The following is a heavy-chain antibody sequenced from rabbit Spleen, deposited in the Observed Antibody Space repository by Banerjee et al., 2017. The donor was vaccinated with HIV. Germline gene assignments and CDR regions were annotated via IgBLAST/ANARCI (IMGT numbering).Heavy chain of an antibody. V-gene: IGHV1S47*01. CDR1: GFDFSSYG. CDR2: IDPVFGST. D-gene: IGHD1-1*01. J-gene: IGHJ3*01. CDR3: ARDPAYASGSGADIPYL. Sequence: QEQLVEYGGGLVQPGGSLKLSCKGSGFDFSSYGMSWVRQAPGKGLEWIGYIDPVFGSTYYASWVNGRFTLSSHNAQNTLYLQLYSLTVADTATYFCARDPAYASGSGADIPYLWGQGTLVTVS.